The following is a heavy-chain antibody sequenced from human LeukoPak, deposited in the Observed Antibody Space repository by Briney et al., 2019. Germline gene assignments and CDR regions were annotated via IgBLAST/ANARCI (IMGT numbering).Heavy chain of an antibody. V-gene: IGHV3-21*01. CDR1: GFTFSSYS. J-gene: IGHJ4*02. D-gene: IGHD3-22*01. Sequence: GGSLRLSCAASGFTFSSYSMNWVRQAPGKGLEWVSSISSSSSYIYYADSVKGRFTISRDNAKNSLYLQMHSLRAEDTAVYYCARDAAAPYYYDSSGYSGGFYWGQGTLVTVSS. CDR2: ISSSSSYI. CDR3: ARDAAAPYYYDSSGYSGGFY.